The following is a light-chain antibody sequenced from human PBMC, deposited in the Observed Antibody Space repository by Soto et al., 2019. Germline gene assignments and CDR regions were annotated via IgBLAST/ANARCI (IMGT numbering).Light chain of an antibody. CDR3: LLTYSGARV. Sequence: QAVVTQEPALTVSPGGTVTLTCGSSTGAVTTDHFPYWFQQKPGQAPRTLIYDTNNKYSWTPARFSGSLLGDKAALTLSGAQPEDEADYYCLLTYSGARVFGGGTKVTVL. CDR1: TGAVTTDHF. V-gene: IGLV7-46*01. CDR2: DTN. J-gene: IGLJ3*02.